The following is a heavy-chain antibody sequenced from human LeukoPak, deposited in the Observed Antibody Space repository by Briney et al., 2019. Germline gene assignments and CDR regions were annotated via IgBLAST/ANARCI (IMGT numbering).Heavy chain of an antibody. CDR1: GGSISNSNYY. D-gene: IGHD3-10*01. CDR3: ARQSEAPMAHPNWFEP. J-gene: IGHJ5*02. CDR2: IFYSGST. Sequence: SETLSLTCTVSGGSISNSNYYWGWIRQAPGKGLEWIGSIFYSGSTYHNSSLKSRVTISVDTSKNQFSLKLNSVTAADTAVYYCARQSEAPMAHPNWFEPWGQGTLVTVFS. V-gene: IGHV4-39*01.